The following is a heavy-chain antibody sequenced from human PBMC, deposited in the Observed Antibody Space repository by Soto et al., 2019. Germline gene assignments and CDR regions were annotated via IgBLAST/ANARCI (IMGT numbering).Heavy chain of an antibody. CDR3: RQSSSSRPDFAYRMDV. CDR2: ISGSAFSGST. V-gene: IGHV3-23*01. CDR1: GFTFSDHA. D-gene: IGHD6-6*01. Sequence: EVQLLESGGGLVQPGGSLRLSCAASGFTFSDHAMSWVRQAPGKGLELVSAISGSAFSGSTHYADSVKGRFTISRDNSMNTLFLQMNSRRAEDTALYCWRQSSSSRPDFAYRMDVWGQGTTVTVSS. J-gene: IGHJ6*02.